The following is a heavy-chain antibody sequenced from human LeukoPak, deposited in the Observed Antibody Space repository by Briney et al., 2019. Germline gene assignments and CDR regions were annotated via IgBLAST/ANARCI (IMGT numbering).Heavy chain of an antibody. J-gene: IGHJ3*02. Sequence: GESLKISCKGSGYNFSTNWIGWVRQMPGKGLEWMGIFHPAVSESGYSPSFQGQVTMSVDKTISTAYLEWSSLKASDSAMYYCARQSSTAYYDSSGLPYDAFDIWGQGTMVTVSS. D-gene: IGHD3-22*01. CDR1: GYNFSTNW. CDR3: ARQSSTAYYDSSGLPYDAFDI. CDR2: FHPAVSES. V-gene: IGHV5-51*01.